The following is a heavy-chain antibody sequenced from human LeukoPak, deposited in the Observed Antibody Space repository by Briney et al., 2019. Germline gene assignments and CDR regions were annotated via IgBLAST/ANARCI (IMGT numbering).Heavy chain of an antibody. V-gene: IGHV4-30-2*01. Sequence: SQTLSLTCTVSGGSISSGGYYWSWIRQPPGKGLEWIGYIYHSGSTYYNPSLKSRVTISVDRSKNQFSLKLSSVTAADTAVYYCARDYGDYHLNYFDYWGQGTLVTVSS. D-gene: IGHD4-17*01. CDR1: GGSISSGGYY. J-gene: IGHJ4*02. CDR3: ARDYGDYHLNYFDY. CDR2: IYHSGST.